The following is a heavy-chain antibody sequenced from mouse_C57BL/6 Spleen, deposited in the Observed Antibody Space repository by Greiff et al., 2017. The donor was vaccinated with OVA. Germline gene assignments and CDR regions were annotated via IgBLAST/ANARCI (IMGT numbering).Heavy chain of an antibody. J-gene: IGHJ2*01. CDR1: GFSLTSYA. CDR2: IWPGGGT. Sequence: QVQLQQSGPGLVAPSQSLSITCTVSGFSLTSYAISWVRQPPGKGLEWLGVIWPGGGTNYNSALKSSLSISKDNSKSQVFLKMNSLQTDDTARYYCARNFKLGPLDYWGQGTTLTVSS. V-gene: IGHV2-9-1*01. CDR3: ARNFKLGPLDY.